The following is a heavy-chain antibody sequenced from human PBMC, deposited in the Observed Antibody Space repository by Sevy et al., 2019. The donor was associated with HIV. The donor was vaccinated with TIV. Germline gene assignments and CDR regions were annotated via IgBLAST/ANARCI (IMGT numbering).Heavy chain of an antibody. CDR1: GFTFGDYA. V-gene: IGHV3-49*03. D-gene: IGHD3-10*01. CDR2: IRSKAYGGKT. Sequence: GGSLRLSCTASGFTFGDYAMSWFRQAPGKGLEWVGFIRSKAYGGKTEYAASVKGRFTISRDDSKSIAYLQMNSLKTEDTAVYYCTRRGDGYKDYYYYYYMDVWGKGTTVTVSS. CDR3: TRRGDGYKDYYYYYYMDV. J-gene: IGHJ6*03.